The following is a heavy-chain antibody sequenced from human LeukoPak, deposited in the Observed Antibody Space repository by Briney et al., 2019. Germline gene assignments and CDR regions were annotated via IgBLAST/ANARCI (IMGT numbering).Heavy chain of an antibody. Sequence: ASVKVSCKVSGYTLTELSMHWVRQAPGKGLEWMGGFDPEDGETIYAQKFQDRVTMTEDTSTDTAYMELSSLRSEDTAVYYCATSGRSGSYFFDYWGQGTLVTVSS. J-gene: IGHJ4*02. V-gene: IGHV1-24*01. D-gene: IGHD1-26*01. CDR1: GYTLTELS. CDR3: ATSGRSGSYFFDY. CDR2: FDPEDGET.